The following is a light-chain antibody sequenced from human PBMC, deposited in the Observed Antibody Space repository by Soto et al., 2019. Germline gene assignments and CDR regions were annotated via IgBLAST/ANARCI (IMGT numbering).Light chain of an antibody. V-gene: IGLV1-40*01. CDR3: QSYDSSLRDV. Sequence: FVMTHPPSVSGAPGQRATISWTGSSSNIGAGFVVHWYEHLPGTAPELLIYGNTDRPSGAPDRFSGFTSGSSASLASTGLQTEDEADYYCQSYDSSLRDVFGTGTKVTVL. J-gene: IGLJ1*01. CDR1: SSNIGAGFV. CDR2: GNT.